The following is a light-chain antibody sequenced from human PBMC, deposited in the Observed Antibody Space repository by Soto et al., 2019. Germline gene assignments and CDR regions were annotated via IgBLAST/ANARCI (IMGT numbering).Light chain of an antibody. CDR1: QGISSW. J-gene: IGKJ4*01. Sequence: DLQMTQSPSSVPASVGDRVTITCRASQGISSWVAWYQQKPGKAPNLLIYAASSLQSGVPSRFSGSGSGTEFTLTISSLQPEDFATYYCQQADTFPLTFGGGTKVEIK. CDR3: QQADTFPLT. CDR2: AAS. V-gene: IGKV1-12*01.